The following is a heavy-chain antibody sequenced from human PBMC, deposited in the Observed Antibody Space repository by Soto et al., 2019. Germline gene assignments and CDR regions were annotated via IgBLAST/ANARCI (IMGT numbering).Heavy chain of an antibody. CDR3: AKGFWYSVIDY. CDR2: ISYDGSNK. CDR1: GFTFSTYG. D-gene: IGHD1-1*01. Sequence: QVQLVESGGGVVQPGRSLRLSCAASGFTFSTYGMHWVRQAPGKGLEWVAVISYDGSNKYYADSVKGRFTISRDNSKNTLYLQMSSRRAEDTAVYYCAKGFWYSVIDYWGQGTLVTVSS. J-gene: IGHJ4*02. V-gene: IGHV3-30*18.